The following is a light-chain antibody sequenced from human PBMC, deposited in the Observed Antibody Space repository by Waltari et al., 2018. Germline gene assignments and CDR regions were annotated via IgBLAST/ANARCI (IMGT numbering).Light chain of an antibody. CDR2: AAS. J-gene: IGKJ3*01. CDR1: QNIGIY. CDR3: QQSYTSPQFT. V-gene: IGKV1-39*01. Sequence: DIQMTQSPSSLSASVGYRVTITCRASQNIGIYLNWYQHKPGKAPNLLIYAASSTQSGVPSRFSGSGSGTDFTLTISNLQPADFATYYCQQSYTSPQFTFGPGTKVDIK.